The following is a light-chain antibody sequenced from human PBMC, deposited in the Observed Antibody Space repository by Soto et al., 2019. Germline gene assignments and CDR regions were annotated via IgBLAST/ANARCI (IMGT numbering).Light chain of an antibody. V-gene: IGLV1-40*01. CDR1: SSNIGPTYD. CDR3: QSYDSSLSGYV. J-gene: IGLJ1*01. CDR2: ANT. Sequence: QSVLTQPPSVSGAPGQRVTISCTGSSSNIGPTYDVHWYQQLPGTAPKLLIYANTNRPSGVPDRFSGSKSDTSASLAITGLQAEDEADYFCQSYDSSLSGYVFGTGTKVTVL.